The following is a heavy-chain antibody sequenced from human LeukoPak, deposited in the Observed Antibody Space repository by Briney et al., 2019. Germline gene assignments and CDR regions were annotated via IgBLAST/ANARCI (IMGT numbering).Heavy chain of an antibody. D-gene: IGHD2-8*01. CDR3: AKEEGYAMTRYYYYMDV. J-gene: IGHJ6*03. CDR1: GFTFSSYG. Sequence: GGSLRLSCAASGFTFSSYGMSWVRQAPGKGLEWVAVISYDGSNKYYADSVKGRFTISRDNSKNTLNLQMNSLRAEDTAVYYCAKEEGYAMTRYYYYMDVWGKGTTVTVSS. V-gene: IGHV3-30*18. CDR2: ISYDGSNK.